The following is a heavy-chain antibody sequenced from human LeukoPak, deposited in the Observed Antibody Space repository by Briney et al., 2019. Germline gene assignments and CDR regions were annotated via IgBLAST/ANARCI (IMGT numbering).Heavy chain of an antibody. V-gene: IGHV3-11*01. J-gene: IGHJ3*02. CDR2: ISSSGSTI. CDR3: ARDRYYDILTGYRDAFDI. D-gene: IGHD3-9*01. CDR1: GFTFSDYY. Sequence: PGGSLRLSCAASGFTFSDYYMSWIRQAPGKVLEWVSYISSSGSTIYYADSVKGRFTISRDNAKNSLYLQMNSLRAEDTAVYYCARDRYYDILTGYRDAFDIWGQGTMVTVSS.